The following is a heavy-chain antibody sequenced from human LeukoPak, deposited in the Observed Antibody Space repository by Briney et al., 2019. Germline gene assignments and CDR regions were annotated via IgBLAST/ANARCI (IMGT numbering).Heavy chain of an antibody. CDR2: ISGSGGST. D-gene: IGHD6-13*01. V-gene: IGHV3-23*01. CDR1: GFTFSSYA. J-gene: IGHJ4*02. CDR3: AKGRYSSSGYFDY. Sequence: GGSLRLSCAASGFTFSSYAMSWVRQAPGKGLEWVSAISGSGGSTYYADSVKGRFTISRDNSKNTLYLQMSSLRAEDTAVYYCAKGRYSSSGYFDYWGQGTLVTVSS.